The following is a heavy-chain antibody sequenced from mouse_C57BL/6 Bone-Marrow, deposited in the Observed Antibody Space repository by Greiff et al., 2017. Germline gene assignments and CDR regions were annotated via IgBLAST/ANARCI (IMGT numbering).Heavy chain of an antibody. V-gene: IGHV10-1*01. J-gene: IGHJ1*03. CDR2: IRSKSNNYAT. D-gene: IGHD1-1*01. CDR1: GFSFNTYA. CDR3: VRGVNYDGSSQSNWYFDV. Sequence: EVQRVESGGGLVQPKGSLKLSCAASGFSFNTYAMNWVRQAPGKGLEWVARIRSKSNNYATYYADSVKDRFTISRDDSESMLYLQMNNLKTEDTAMYYCVRGVNYDGSSQSNWYFDVWGTGTTVTVSS.